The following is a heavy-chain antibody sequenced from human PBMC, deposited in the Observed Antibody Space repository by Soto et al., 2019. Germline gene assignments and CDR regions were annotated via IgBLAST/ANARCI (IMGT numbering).Heavy chain of an antibody. D-gene: IGHD6-13*01. CDR2: INPSGGST. J-gene: IGHJ5*02. V-gene: IGHV1-46*01. CDR3: ARAPPLGSSWYDWFDA. Sequence: QVQLVQSGAEVKKPGASVKVSCKASGYTFTSYYMHWVRQAPGQGLEWMGIINPSGGSTSYAQKFQGRVTMTRDTSTSTVYMELSSLRSEDTAVYYCARAPPLGSSWYDWFDAWGQGTLVTVSS. CDR1: GYTFTSYY.